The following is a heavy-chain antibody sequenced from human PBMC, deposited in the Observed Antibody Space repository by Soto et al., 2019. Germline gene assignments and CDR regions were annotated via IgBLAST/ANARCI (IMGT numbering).Heavy chain of an antibody. V-gene: IGHV3-48*01. D-gene: IGHD3-22*01. CDR1: GFTFRNYG. Sequence: EVDLVESGGGLVQSGGSLSLSCAASGFTFRNYGMNWVRQAPGKGLEWVSYIGIGSSTKYYADSVKGRFTISRDNAKNSLYLQMNSLRAEDTAVYYCARDQLYYNDISGRPLNAFDVWGQGTMVTVSS. J-gene: IGHJ3*01. CDR2: IGIGSSTK. CDR3: ARDQLYYNDISGRPLNAFDV.